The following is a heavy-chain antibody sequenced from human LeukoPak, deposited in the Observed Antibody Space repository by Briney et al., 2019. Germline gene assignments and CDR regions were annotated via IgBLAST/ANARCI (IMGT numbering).Heavy chain of an antibody. CDR1: GGSISSYY. V-gene: IGHV4-59*01. Sequence: SETLSLTCTVSGGSISSYYWSWIRQPPGKGLEWIGYIYYSGSTNYNPSLKSRVTISVDTSRNQFSLKLSSVTAADTAVYYCARAPRNYDFFPTRGMDVWGKGTTVTVSS. J-gene: IGHJ6*03. D-gene: IGHD3-3*01. CDR3: ARAPRNYDFFPTRGMDV. CDR2: IYYSGST.